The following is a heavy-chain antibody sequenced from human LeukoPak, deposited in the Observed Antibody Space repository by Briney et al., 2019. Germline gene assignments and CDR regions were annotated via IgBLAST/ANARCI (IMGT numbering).Heavy chain of an antibody. Sequence: HSGGSLRLSCAASGFTFSSFGMSWVRQAPGKGLEWVANIKQDGNEKYYVDSVKGRFTISRDNAKNSLDLQMNSLRAEDTAVYYCARDTLGEGEDANYAVYYFDYWGQGTPVTVSS. CDR2: IKQDGNEK. CDR3: ARDTLGEGEDANYAVYYFDY. J-gene: IGHJ4*02. V-gene: IGHV3-7*01. CDR1: GFTFSSFG. D-gene: IGHD4/OR15-4a*01.